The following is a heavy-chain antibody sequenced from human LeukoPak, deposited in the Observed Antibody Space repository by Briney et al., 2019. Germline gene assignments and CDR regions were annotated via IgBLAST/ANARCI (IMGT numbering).Heavy chain of an antibody. J-gene: IGHJ4*02. V-gene: IGHV3-30*04. CDR1: GFTFSRYA. CDR3: ARGWYRDYFDY. Sequence: GGSLRLSCAASGFTFSRYAMHWVRQAPGKGLEWVAVISYDGSNKYYADSVKGRFTISRDNSKNTLYLQMNSLRAEDTAVYYCARGWYRDYFDYWGQGTLVTVST. CDR2: ISYDGSNK. D-gene: IGHD1-26*01.